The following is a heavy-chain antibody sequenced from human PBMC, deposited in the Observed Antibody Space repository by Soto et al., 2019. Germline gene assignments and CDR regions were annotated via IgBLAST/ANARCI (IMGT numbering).Heavy chain of an antibody. V-gene: IGHV1-2*02. D-gene: IGHD2-2*01. CDR2: INPNSGGT. CDR3: ARCVGLCPYYYGMDV. Sequence: ASVKVSCKASGYTFTGYYMHWVRQAPGQGLEWKGWINPNSGGTNYAQKFQGRVTMTRDTSISTAYMELSRLRSDDTAVYYCARCVGLCPYYYGMDVWGQGTTVTVSS. J-gene: IGHJ6*02. CDR1: GYTFTGYY.